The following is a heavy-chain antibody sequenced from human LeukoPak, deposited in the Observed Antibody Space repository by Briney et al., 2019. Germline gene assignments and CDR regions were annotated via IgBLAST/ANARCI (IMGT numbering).Heavy chain of an antibody. J-gene: IGHJ4*02. CDR3: AHPVYDILTGYYGGFDY. Sequence: PGGSLRLSCAAPGFIFSNSAMSWVRQAPGKGLEWVSTISGGGGSTYYADSVKGRFTISRDNSKNTLYLQMNSLRAEDTAVYYCAHPVYDILTGYYGGFDYWGQGTLVTVSS. V-gene: IGHV3-23*01. CDR1: GFIFSNSA. CDR2: ISGGGGST. D-gene: IGHD3-9*01.